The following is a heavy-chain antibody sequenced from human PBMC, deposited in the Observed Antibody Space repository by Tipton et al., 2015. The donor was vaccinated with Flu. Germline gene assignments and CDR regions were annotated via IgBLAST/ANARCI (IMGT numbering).Heavy chain of an antibody. D-gene: IGHD4-17*01. V-gene: IGHV5-51*03. J-gene: IGHJ3*02. CDR3: ARDMTTVTTGMGGDFDI. CDR2: IYPGDSDT. Sequence: QLVQSGPEVKKPGESLKISCKGSGYSFTSYWIGWVRQMPGKGLEWMGIIYPGDSDTRYSPSFQGQVTISADKSISTAYLQWSSLKASDTAMYYCARDMTTVTTGMGGDFDIWGQGTMVTVSS. CDR1: GYSFTSYW.